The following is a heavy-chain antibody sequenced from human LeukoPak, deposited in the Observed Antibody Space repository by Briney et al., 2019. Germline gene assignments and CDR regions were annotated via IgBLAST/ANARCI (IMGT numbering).Heavy chain of an antibody. CDR2: IYTSGST. CDR1: GGSFSGYY. J-gene: IGHJ5*02. CDR3: ARYSSSPGSVAWFDP. Sequence: KPSETLSLTCAVYGGSFSGYYWSWIRQPAGKGLEWIGRIYTSGSTNYNPSLKSRVTISVDTSKNQFSLKLSSVTAADTAVYYCARYSSSPGSVAWFDPWGQGTLVTVSS. D-gene: IGHD6-6*01. V-gene: IGHV4-59*10.